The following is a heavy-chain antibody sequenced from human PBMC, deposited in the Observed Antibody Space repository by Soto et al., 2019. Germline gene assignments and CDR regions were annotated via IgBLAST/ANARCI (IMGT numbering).Heavy chain of an antibody. CDR1: TFTFSSYS. CDR2: ISATSTYI. Sequence: TGGSLRLSCAGSTFTFSSYSLNWVRQAPGKGLEWVSSISATSTYIFYADSVKGRFTISRDNAKNSVSLQMNSLRAEDTALYYCARVNSATGSTHFDHWGQGTLVTVSS. CDR3: ARVNSATGSTHFDH. J-gene: IGHJ4*02. V-gene: IGHV3-21*01. D-gene: IGHD3-9*01.